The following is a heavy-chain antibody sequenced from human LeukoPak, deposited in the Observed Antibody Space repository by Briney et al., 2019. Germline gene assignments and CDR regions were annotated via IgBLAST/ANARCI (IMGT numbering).Heavy chain of an antibody. CDR1: GYAFINYA. D-gene: IGHD4-17*01. CDR2: INTNTGNP. CDR3: ARSNNDGDYLGIGFDY. J-gene: IGHJ4*02. V-gene: IGHV7-4-1*02. Sequence: GASVKISCKPSGYAFINYAINWVRQAPGQGLEWMGWINTNTGNPTYAQGFTGRFVFSLDTSVSTTYLQISSLETEDTAMYHCARSNNDGDYLGIGFDYWGQGALVTVSS.